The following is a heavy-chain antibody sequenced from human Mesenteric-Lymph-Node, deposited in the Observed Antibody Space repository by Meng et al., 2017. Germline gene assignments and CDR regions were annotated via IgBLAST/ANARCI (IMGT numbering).Heavy chain of an antibody. CDR2: IYHSGRT. CDR3: ASSDYYRSDY. J-gene: IGHJ4*02. V-gene: IGHV4-4*02. Sequence: VQLRESVPRLVEPVAALSLPCDVSGGSNRNDQWWSWVRQAPGKGLEWIGEIYHSGRTNYNPSVKSRVTISVDKSKNQLSLKLNSVTAADTAVYYCASSDYYRSDYWGQGTLVTVSS. D-gene: IGHD3-22*01. CDR1: GGSNRNDQW.